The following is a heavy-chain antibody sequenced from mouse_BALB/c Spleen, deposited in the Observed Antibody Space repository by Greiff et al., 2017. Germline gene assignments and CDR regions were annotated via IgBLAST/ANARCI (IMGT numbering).Heavy chain of an antibody. CDR1: GFSLTSYG. CDR2: IWAGGST. D-gene: IGHD2-14*01. V-gene: IGHV2-9*02. Sequence: QVQLKESGPGLVAPSQSLSITCTVSGFSLTSYGVHWVRQPPGKGLEWLGVIWAGGSTNDNSALMSRLSISKDNSKSQVFLKMNSLQTDDTAMYYCARVGYRYDGFAYWGQGTLVTVSA. J-gene: IGHJ3*01. CDR3: ARVGYRYDGFAY.